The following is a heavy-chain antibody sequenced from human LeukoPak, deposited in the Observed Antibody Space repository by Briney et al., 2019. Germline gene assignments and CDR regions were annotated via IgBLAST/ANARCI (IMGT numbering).Heavy chain of an antibody. CDR1: GFSFRSHG. CDR3: AKDDDWGRFNH. J-gene: IGHJ1*01. D-gene: IGHD3-16*01. CDR2: ISPRGDIT. Sequence: GGSLRLSCAASGFSFRSHGMNWVRQAPGQGLEWVSGISPRGDITYYKDSVRGRFTISRDNFKNTVSLQLNSLRAEDTAMYYCAKDDDWGRFNHWGQGTLVTVSS. V-gene: IGHV3-23*01.